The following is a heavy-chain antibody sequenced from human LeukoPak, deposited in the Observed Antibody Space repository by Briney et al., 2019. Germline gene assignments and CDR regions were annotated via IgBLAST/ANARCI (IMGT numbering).Heavy chain of an antibody. D-gene: IGHD4-23*01. Sequence: PGGSLRLSCAASGFTFSSYGMHWVRQAPGKGLEWVAVISYDGSNKYYVDSVKGRFTISRDNAKNSLYLQMNSLRAEDTALYYCARGNANWGQGTLVTVSS. CDR1: GFTFSSYG. J-gene: IGHJ4*02. CDR3: ARGNAN. V-gene: IGHV3-30*03. CDR2: ISYDGSNK.